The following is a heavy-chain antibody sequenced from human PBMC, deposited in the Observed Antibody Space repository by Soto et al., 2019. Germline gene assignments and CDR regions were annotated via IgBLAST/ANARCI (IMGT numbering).Heavy chain of an antibody. CDR2: INAGNGNT. D-gene: IGHD4-17*01. J-gene: IGHJ2*01. CDR3: ARCGVRWNWYFDL. Sequence: QVQLVQSGAEVKKPGASVKVSCKASGYTVTSYAMHWVRQAPGQRLGWMGWINAGNGNTKYSQKFQGRVTMIRDTAASTAYMELSSLRSEDTAVYYCARCGVRWNWYFDLWGRGTLVTVSS. CDR1: GYTVTSYA. V-gene: IGHV1-3*01.